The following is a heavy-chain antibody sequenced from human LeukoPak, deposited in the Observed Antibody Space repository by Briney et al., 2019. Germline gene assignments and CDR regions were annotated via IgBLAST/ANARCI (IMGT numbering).Heavy chain of an antibody. CDR2: ISSSSSYI. V-gene: IGHV3-21*01. J-gene: IGHJ4*02. D-gene: IGHD4-23*01. CDR1: GFTFSSYS. CDR3: AKLPGRAAGQDY. Sequence: GGSLRLSCAASGFTFSSYSINWVRQAPGKALEWVSSISSSSSYIYYADSVKGRFTISRDNAENSLYLQMNSLRAEDTAVYYCAKLPGRAAGQDYWGRGTLVTVSS.